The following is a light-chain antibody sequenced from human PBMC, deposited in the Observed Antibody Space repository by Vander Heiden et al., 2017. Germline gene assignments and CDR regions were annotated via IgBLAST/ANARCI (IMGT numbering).Light chain of an antibody. V-gene: IGKV3-11*01. Sequence: EIVLTQSPATLSLSPGERATLSCRANQSLSSYLAWYQQKPGQAPRLLIYDASNRATGIPARFSGSGSGTDFTLTISSLEPEDFAVYYCQQRGNWPQTFGQGTKVEIK. CDR2: DAS. CDR1: QSLSSY. CDR3: QQRGNWPQT. J-gene: IGKJ1*01.